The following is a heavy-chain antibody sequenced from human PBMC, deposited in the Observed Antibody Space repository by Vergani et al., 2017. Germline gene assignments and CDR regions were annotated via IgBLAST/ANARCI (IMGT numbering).Heavy chain of an antibody. J-gene: IGHJ2*01. CDR1: GFTFDDYA. Sequence: EVQLVESGGGLVQPGRSLRLSCAASGFTFDDYAMHWVRQAPGKGLEVVSGISWNSGSIGYADSVKGRVTISRDNAKNSLYLQMNSLRAEDTALYYCAKDHYDFWSGYPNLSPFDLWGRGTLVTVSS. V-gene: IGHV3-9*01. D-gene: IGHD3-3*01. CDR2: ISWNSGSI. CDR3: AKDHYDFWSGYPNLSPFDL.